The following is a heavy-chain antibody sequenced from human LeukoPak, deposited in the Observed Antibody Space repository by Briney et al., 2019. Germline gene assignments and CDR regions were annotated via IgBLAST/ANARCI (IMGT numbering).Heavy chain of an antibody. CDR1: GFIFSDYN. J-gene: IGHJ4*02. CDR2: ISSGSSTI. D-gene: IGHD3-22*01. Sequence: GGSLRLSCAASGFIFSDYNMNWVRQAPGKGLEWVSYISSGSSTIYYADSVKGRFIISRDNAKNSLYLQMNSLTDEDTAVYYCAGEPPGNYDDSGDYYAYFGCWGQGSLVTVSS. V-gene: IGHV3-48*02. CDR3: AGEPPGNYDDSGDYYAYFGC.